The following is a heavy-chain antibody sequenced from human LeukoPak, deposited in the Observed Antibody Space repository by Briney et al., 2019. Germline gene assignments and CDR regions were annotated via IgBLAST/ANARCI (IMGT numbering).Heavy chain of an antibody. J-gene: IGHJ5*01. Sequence: GGSLRLSCAASGFIFDNFAIHWVRQAPGRGLEWVSIVSFDGTNNFYADSVKGRFIVSRDSSNNTVYLHMNSLRPDDTAVYFCARDRNVVGADFDSWGQGTLVTVSS. V-gene: IGHV3-30*03. CDR1: GFIFDNFA. CDR2: VSFDGTNN. CDR3: ARDRNVVGADFDS. D-gene: IGHD2-15*01.